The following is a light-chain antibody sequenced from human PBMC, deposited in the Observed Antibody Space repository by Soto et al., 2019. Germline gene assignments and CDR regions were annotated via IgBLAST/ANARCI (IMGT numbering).Light chain of an antibody. CDR3: QTWGTGIHV. CDR2: LNSDGSH. Sequence: QLVLTQSPSASASLGASVKLTCTLSSGHSSYAIAWHQQQPEKGPRYLTKLNSDGSHSKGDGIPDRFSGSSSGAERYLTISSLQSEDEADYYCQTWGTGIHVFGGGTKLTVL. J-gene: IGLJ2*01. V-gene: IGLV4-69*01. CDR1: SGHSSYA.